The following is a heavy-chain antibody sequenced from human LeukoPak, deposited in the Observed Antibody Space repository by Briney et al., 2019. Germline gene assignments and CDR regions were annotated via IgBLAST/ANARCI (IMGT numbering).Heavy chain of an antibody. D-gene: IGHD6-13*01. Sequence: GGSLRLSCIVSGLPFSDYYMNWLRQAPGKGLEWLSYISSSSSYSDYADSVKGRFTISRHNAKSALYLQLNSLRLEDTAVYYCAAGTAADFWGQGTLVTVSS. V-gene: IGHV3-11*03. CDR1: GLPFSDYY. J-gene: IGHJ4*02. CDR2: ISSSSSYS. CDR3: AAGTAADF.